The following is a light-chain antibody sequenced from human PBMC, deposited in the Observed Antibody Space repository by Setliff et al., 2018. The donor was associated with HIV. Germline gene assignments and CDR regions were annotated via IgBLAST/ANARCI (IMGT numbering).Light chain of an antibody. CDR2: EVN. J-gene: IGLJ3*02. CDR3: CSYATSRSLV. CDR1: SSDVGSYRL. Sequence: QSVLTQPASVSGSPGQAITISCTGTSSDVGSYRLVSWYQQHPGKAPKLMIYEVNKRPSGVSNRSSASKSGNTAALTISGLQAEDEADYYCCSYATSRSLVFGGGTK. V-gene: IGLV2-23*02.